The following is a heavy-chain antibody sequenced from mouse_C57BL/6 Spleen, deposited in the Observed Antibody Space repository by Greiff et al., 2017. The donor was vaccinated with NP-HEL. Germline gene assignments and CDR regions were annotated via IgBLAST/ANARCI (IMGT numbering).Heavy chain of an antibody. D-gene: IGHD1-1*01. CDR1: GYTFTSYG. Sequence: VQLQQSGAELARPGASVKLSCKASGYTFTSYGISWVKQRPGQGLEWIGEIYPRSGNTYYNEKFKGKATLTADKSSSTAYMELRSLTSEDSAVYFCARKATTVVNPAWFAYWGQGTLVTVSA. V-gene: IGHV1-81*01. CDR2: IYPRSGNT. J-gene: IGHJ3*01. CDR3: ARKATTVVNPAWFAY.